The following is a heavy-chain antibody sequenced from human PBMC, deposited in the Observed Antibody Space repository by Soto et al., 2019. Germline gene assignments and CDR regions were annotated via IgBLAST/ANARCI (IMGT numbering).Heavy chain of an antibody. CDR1: EFTIVNIY. CDR3: ARDGYDSSGYYPEYFQH. D-gene: IGHD3-22*01. J-gene: IGHJ1*01. Sequence: PVVLMRLSSTASEFTIVNIYMSWVRQAQGKGLEWVSVIYSGGSTYYADSVKGRFTISRDNSKNTLYLQMNSLRAEDTAVYYCARDGYDSSGYYPEYFQHWGQGTLVTVSS. CDR2: IYSGGST. V-gene: IGHV3-66*01.